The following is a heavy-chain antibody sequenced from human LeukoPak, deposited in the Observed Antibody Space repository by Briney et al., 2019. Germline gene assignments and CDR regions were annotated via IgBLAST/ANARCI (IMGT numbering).Heavy chain of an antibody. Sequence: GGSLRLSCAASGFTFSSYGMHWVRQAPGKGLEWVAVISYDGSNKYYADSVKGRFTISRDNSKNTLYLQMNSLRAEDTAVYYCAREALAAAGGFDYWGQGTLVTVSS. D-gene: IGHD6-13*01. J-gene: IGHJ4*02. CDR2: ISYDGSNK. CDR1: GFTFSSYG. CDR3: AREALAAAGGFDY. V-gene: IGHV3-30*03.